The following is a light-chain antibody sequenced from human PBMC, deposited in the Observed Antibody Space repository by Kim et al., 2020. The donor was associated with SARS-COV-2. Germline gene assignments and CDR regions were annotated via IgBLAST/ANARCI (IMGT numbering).Light chain of an antibody. CDR1: SLRSYY. CDR2: GKN. CDR3: TSLDNNDYVL. Sequence: SSELTQDPAVSVALGQTVRITCQGDSLRSYYTTWYQQKPGQAPIVVVYGKNNRPSGIPDRFSGSSSGNTASLTITGTQAGDEADYYCTSLDNNDYVLFGG. V-gene: IGLV3-19*01. J-gene: IGLJ2*01.